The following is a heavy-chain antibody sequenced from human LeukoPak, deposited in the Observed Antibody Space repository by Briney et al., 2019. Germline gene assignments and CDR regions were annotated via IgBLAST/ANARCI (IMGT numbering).Heavy chain of an antibody. CDR2: MNPNSGNT. CDR3: ARGRRYCSSTSCSFDY. V-gene: IGHV1-8*01. D-gene: IGHD2-2*01. CDR1: GYTFTSYD. J-gene: IGHJ4*02. Sequence: ASVKVSCKASGYTFTSYDISWVRQATGQGLEWMGWMNPNSGNTGYAQKFQGRVTMTRNTSISTAYMELSSLRSEDTAVYYCARGRRYCSSTSCSFDYWGQGTLVTVSS.